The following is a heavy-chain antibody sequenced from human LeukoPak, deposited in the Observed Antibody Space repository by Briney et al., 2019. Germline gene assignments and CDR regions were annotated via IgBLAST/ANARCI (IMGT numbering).Heavy chain of an antibody. V-gene: IGHV1-2*02. CDR3: AREPVWCSGGSCHKNAFDI. J-gene: IGHJ3*02. CDR2: INPNSGGT. D-gene: IGHD2-15*01. CDR1: GYTFTGYY. Sequence: ASVKVSCKASGYTFTGYYMHWVRQAPGQGLEWMGWINPNSGGTNYAQKFQGRVTMTRDTSISTAYMELSRLRSDDTAVYYCAREPVWCSGGSCHKNAFDIWGQGTMVTVSS.